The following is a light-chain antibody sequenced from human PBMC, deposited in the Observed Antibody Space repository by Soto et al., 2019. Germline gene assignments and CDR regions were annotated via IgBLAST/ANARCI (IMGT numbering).Light chain of an antibody. Sequence: EIVLTQSPATLSLSPGERATLSCRASQSVSSYLAWYQQKPGQAPRLLISDASNRATCIPSRFSGSGSGTDFTIPICSVESEDFSIYFCQQRSNWPPVTFGGGSKVEIK. CDR2: DAS. CDR1: QSVSSY. CDR3: QQRSNWPPVT. V-gene: IGKV3-11*01. J-gene: IGKJ4*01.